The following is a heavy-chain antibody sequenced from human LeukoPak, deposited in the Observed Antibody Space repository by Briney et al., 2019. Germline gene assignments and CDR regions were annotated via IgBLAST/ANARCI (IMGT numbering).Heavy chain of an antibody. CDR3: ANRRQGRGAFDI. Sequence: GGSLRLSCAASGFTFSSYDMSWIRQAPGKGLEWVSEISGSDESTKYVDSVKGRFTISRDNSKNTLYLLLNSLRVDDTAVYYCANRRQGRGAFDIWGQGTMVTVSS. J-gene: IGHJ3*02. CDR1: GFTFSSYD. V-gene: IGHV3-23*01. D-gene: IGHD3-10*01. CDR2: ISGSDEST.